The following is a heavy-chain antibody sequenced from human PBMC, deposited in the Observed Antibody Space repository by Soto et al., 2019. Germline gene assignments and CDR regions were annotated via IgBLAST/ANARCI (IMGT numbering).Heavy chain of an antibody. V-gene: IGHV4-34*01. Sequence: QVQLQQWGAGLLKPSETLSLTCAVYGGSFSGYYWSWIRQPPGKGLEWSGEINHSGSTNYNPSLKSRATISVDTSKNQFSLKLSSVTAADTAVYYCARGGNYDYIWGSYRPRSHFDYWGQGTLVTVSA. CDR3: ARGGNYDYIWGSYRPRSHFDY. CDR2: INHSGST. J-gene: IGHJ4*02. CDR1: GGSFSGYY. D-gene: IGHD3-16*02.